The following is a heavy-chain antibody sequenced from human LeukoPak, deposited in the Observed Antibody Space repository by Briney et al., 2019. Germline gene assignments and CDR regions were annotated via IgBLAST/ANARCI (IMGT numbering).Heavy chain of an antibody. CDR2: INPNSGGT. CDR3: ARGLAAAGHDAFDI. V-gene: IGHV1-2*02. J-gene: IGHJ3*02. D-gene: IGHD6-13*01. CDR1: GYTFTGYY. Sequence: ASVKVSCKASGYTFTGYYMHWVRQAPGQGLEWMGWINPNSGGTNYAQKFQGRVTMTRDTSISTAYMKLSRLRSDDTAVYYCARGLAAAGHDAFDIWGQGTMVTVSS.